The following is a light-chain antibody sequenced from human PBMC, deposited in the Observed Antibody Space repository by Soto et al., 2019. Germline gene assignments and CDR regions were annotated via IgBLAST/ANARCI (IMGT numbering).Light chain of an antibody. CDR2: GAS. CDR3: QQYGSSPYT. Sequence: EIVMTQSPATLSVSPGERATLSCRASQSVGSNLAWYQQKPGQAPRLLIYGASTRATGIPARFSGSGSGTEFTLTISRLEPEDFAVYYCQQYGSSPYTFGQGTKLEIK. J-gene: IGKJ2*01. CDR1: QSVGSN. V-gene: IGKV3-15*01.